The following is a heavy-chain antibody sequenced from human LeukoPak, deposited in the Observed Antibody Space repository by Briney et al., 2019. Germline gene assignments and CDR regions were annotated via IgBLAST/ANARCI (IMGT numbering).Heavy chain of an antibody. CDR1: GSSFTSYW. D-gene: IGHD1-1*01. V-gene: IGHV5-51*01. CDR2: IYPGDSYT. J-gene: IGHJ5*02. CDR3: ASYNWNGNWFDP. Sequence: GASLQISCKGSGSSFTSYWIGWVRQMPGKGLEWMGIIYPGDSYTRYSPSFQGQVTISADKSISTAYLQWSSLKASDTAMYYCASYNWNGNWFDPWGQGTLVTVSS.